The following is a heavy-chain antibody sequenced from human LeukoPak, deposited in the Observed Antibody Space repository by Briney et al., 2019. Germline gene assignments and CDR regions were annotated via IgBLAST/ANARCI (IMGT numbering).Heavy chain of an antibody. V-gene: IGHV4-59*01. D-gene: IGHD2-8*01. J-gene: IGHJ4*02. CDR2: IHYTGST. CDR3: ATYTNRLHY. CDR1: SGSISYFY. Sequence: SETLSLTCTVSSGSISYFYWNWIRQPPGKGLEWIGYIHYTGSTNYNPSLKSRVTISVDTSKNQFSLKLSSVTAADTAVYYCATYTNRLHYWGQGTLVTVTS.